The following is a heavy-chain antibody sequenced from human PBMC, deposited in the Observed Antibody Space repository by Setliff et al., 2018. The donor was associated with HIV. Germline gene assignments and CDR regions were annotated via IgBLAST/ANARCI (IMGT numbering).Heavy chain of an antibody. J-gene: IGHJ6*03. CDR2: IYYSGSTSGST. CDR1: GGSISSSSYY. V-gene: IGHV4-39*07. Sequence: SETLSLTCTVSGGSISSSSYYWGWIRQPPGKGLEWIGSIYYSGSTSGSTNYNPSLKSRVTISVDMSKNQFSLKLNSVTAADTAVYHCARGQMLITYYYYYYMDVWGKGTTVTVSS. D-gene: IGHD1-20*01. CDR3: ARGQMLITYYYYYYMDV.